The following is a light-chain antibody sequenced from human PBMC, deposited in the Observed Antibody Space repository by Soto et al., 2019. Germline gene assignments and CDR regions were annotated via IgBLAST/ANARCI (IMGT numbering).Light chain of an antibody. J-gene: IGKJ1*01. CDR1: QSISSW. CDR2: DAS. CDR3: HQYNSYSPL. V-gene: IGKV1-5*01. Sequence: DIQMTQSPSSLSASVGDRVTITCRASQSISSWLAWYQQKPGKAPKLLIYDASSLESGVPSRFSGSGSGTEFTLTIGSLQPDDFATYYCHQYNSYSPLFGQGTKVDIK.